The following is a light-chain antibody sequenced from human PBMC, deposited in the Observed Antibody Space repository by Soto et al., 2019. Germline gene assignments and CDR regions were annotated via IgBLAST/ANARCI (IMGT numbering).Light chain of an antibody. CDR2: AAS. Sequence: DIQMTQSPSSLSASVGDTVTITCRASQPIDRYLNWFRQKSGQAPKLLMNAASTLRSGVPSRFSASGSGTDFTLTISSLQPEDYATYYCQQSYNAPFNFGPGTKVDI. CDR1: QPIDRY. CDR3: QQSYNAPFN. V-gene: IGKV1-39*01. J-gene: IGKJ3*01.